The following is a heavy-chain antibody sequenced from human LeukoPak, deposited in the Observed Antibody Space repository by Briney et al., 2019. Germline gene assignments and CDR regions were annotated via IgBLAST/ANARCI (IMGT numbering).Heavy chain of an antibody. CDR1: GGSISSYY. Sequence: SETLSLTCTVSGGSISSYYWSWIRQPPGKGLEWMGDIYYSGSTNYNPSLKSRGTISVDTSKSQFSTKLSSVTAEDTAVYYCARAYYDFWSGRYYYYMDVWGKGTTVTVSS. D-gene: IGHD3-3*01. V-gene: IGHV4-59*01. J-gene: IGHJ6*03. CDR2: IYYSGST. CDR3: ARAYYDFWSGRYYYYMDV.